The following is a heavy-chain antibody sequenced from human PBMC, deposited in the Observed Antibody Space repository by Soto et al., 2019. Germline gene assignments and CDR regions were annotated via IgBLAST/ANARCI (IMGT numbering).Heavy chain of an antibody. D-gene: IGHD3-10*02. Sequence: GGSLRFSCAASGFNFPGYSMNWVRQAPGKGLEWVASISSGSHYIYYADSVRGRFTISRDNAGDSLYLQMNSLRAADTAVYFCARDQSQGQMLLPYFDYWGQGTLVTVSS. CDR3: ARDQSQGQMLLPYFDY. CDR1: GFNFPGYS. V-gene: IGHV3-21*04. CDR2: ISSGSHYI. J-gene: IGHJ4*02.